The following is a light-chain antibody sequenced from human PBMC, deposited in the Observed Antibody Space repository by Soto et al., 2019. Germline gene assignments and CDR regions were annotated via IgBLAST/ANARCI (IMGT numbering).Light chain of an antibody. CDR3: HQNNKWPSFT. J-gene: IGKJ4*01. V-gene: IGKV3-15*01. CDR2: GAS. CDR1: QSVSSN. Sequence: IVMTQSPATLSVSLGERATLSCRASQSVSSNLAWYQQKPGQAPRLLMYGASTRATGIPARFSGSGSGTEFTLTISSLQSEDFAVYYCHQNNKWPSFTFGGGTKVEIK.